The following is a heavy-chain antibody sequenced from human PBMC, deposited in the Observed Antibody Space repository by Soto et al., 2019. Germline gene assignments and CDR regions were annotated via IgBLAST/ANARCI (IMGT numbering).Heavy chain of an antibody. CDR1: GFMFSSFA. D-gene: IGHD2-2*01. CDR2: TRSNGEHT. V-gene: IGHV3-23*01. J-gene: IGHJ6*02. Sequence: HPGGSLRLSCAGSGFMFSSFAMTWVRQAPGKGLEWVSTTRSNGEHTYYADSVKGRFTVSRDNSKSTLFLEMSSLRAEDSAIYYCAKDSKSVSVSAARVYGMDVWGQGTTVTVSS. CDR3: AKDSKSVSVSAARVYGMDV.